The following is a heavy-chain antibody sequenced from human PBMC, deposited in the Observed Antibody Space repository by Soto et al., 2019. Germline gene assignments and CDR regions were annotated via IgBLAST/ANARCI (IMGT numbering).Heavy chain of an antibody. D-gene: IGHD3-16*01. CDR1: GFSFSSYW. CDR2: IKQDESET. J-gene: IGHJ4*02. V-gene: IGHV3-7*01. CDR3: VRDVGFDYVN. Sequence: EVQLVESGGGLVQPGGSLRISCKGSGFSFSSYWMSWVRQAPGKGLEWVAGIKQDESETYYVDSVKGRFTISRDNVDDSVFLHMNRLSAEDTAVYFCVRDVGFDYVNWGQGTLVTVSS.